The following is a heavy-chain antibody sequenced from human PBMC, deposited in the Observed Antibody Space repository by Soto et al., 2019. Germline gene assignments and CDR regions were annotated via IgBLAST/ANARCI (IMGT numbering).Heavy chain of an antibody. V-gene: IGHV3-21*06. CDR1: GFSFSRHS. Sequence: EVQLVESGGGLVKPGGSLRLSCEASGFSFSRHSMNWVRQAPGKGLEWVSSIGNDPSYLYYAGSVKGRFTISRDNAKNSRYLQMNSLRVEDTAVYYCARDQGLRYGYSDYWGQGTPVTVSS. J-gene: IGHJ4*02. CDR2: IGNDPSYL. D-gene: IGHD3-9*01. CDR3: ARDQGLRYGYSDY.